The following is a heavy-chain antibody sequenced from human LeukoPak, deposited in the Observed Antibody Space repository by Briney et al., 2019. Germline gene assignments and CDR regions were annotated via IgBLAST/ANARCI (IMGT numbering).Heavy chain of an antibody. CDR2: ITSSGTYI. CDR1: GFTFNNYN. Sequence: PGGSLRLSCATSGFTFNNYNMNWVRQAPGRALEWVSSITSSGTYIFYADSVKGRFTISRDNAKNSLYLQMNSLRAEDTAAYYCARDRSSSGWYADYYYYMDVWGKGTTVTVPS. CDR3: ARDRSSSGWYADYYYYMDV. D-gene: IGHD6-19*01. J-gene: IGHJ6*03. V-gene: IGHV3-21*01.